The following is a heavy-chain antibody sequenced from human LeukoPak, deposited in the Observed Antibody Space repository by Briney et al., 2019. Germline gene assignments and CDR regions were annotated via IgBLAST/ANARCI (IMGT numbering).Heavy chain of an antibody. J-gene: IGHJ4*02. CDR2: LSGGGDST. Sequence: QPGGSLRLSCAASGFTFSSYVMGWVRQAPGKGLEWVSALSGGGDSTYYVDSVKGRFTTSRDNSENTLYLQMNSLRAEDTAVYYCAKGSSSGRPYYFDYWGQGALGTVSS. D-gene: IGHD6-19*01. CDR3: AKGSSSGRPYYFDY. CDR1: GFTFSSYV. V-gene: IGHV3-23*01.